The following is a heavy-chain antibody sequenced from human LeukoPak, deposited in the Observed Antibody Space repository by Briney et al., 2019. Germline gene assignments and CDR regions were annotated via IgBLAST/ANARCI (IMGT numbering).Heavy chain of an antibody. CDR3: ARGAPPHSENVKWFDS. Sequence: SETLSLTCVVSDESFSIYSWSWIRQAPGKGLEWLAEISHSGRTNYNPSLNSRLTISIDRSTIRLSLRLSSVTAADTAIYYCARGAPPHSENVKWFDSWGQGTLVTVS. D-gene: IGHD1-1*01. CDR2: ISHSGRT. J-gene: IGHJ5*01. V-gene: IGHV4-34*01. CDR1: DESFSIYS.